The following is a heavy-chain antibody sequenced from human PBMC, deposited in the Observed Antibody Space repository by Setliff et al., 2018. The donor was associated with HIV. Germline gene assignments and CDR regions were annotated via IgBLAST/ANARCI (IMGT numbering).Heavy chain of an antibody. Sequence: SETLSLTCAVYGGSFSDYYWTWIRQTPGKGLEWIGTVFYSGSTSYSPPLKSRVTISVDTSKNQFSLKLKSVTAADTALYYCARLVRGGSGHYFDYWGQGKLVTVSS. J-gene: IGHJ4*02. D-gene: IGHD3-10*01. CDR3: ARLVRGGSGHYFDY. CDR2: VFYSGST. CDR1: GGSFSDYY. V-gene: IGHV4-34*12.